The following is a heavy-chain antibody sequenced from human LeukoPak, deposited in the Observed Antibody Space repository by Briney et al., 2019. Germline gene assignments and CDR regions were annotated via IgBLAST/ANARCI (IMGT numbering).Heavy chain of an antibody. D-gene: IGHD1-26*01. J-gene: IGHJ4*02. CDR3: ARDDAWAFDY. CDR2: ISSGSDNI. Sequence: GGSLRLSCAASGFTFSSYSMNWVRQAPGRGPEWISYISSGSDNIDYAGSVKGRFTVSRDTAKNSLFLQVTSLRDDDTAVYYCARDDAWAFDYWGQGTRVTVSS. CDR1: GFTFSSYS. V-gene: IGHV3-48*02.